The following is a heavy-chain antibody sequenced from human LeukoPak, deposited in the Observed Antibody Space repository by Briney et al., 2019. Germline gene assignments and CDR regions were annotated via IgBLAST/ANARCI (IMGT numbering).Heavy chain of an antibody. Sequence: PGGSLRLSCAASGFTFSNAWMSWVRQAPGKGLEWVGRIKSKTDGGTTDYAAPVKGRFTISRDNSKNTLYLQMNSLRAEDTAVYYCAKDLIRLGELSLVSWGQGTLVTVSS. CDR2: IKSKTDGGTT. V-gene: IGHV3-15*01. CDR1: GFTFSNAW. CDR3: AKDLIRLGELSLVS. D-gene: IGHD3-16*02. J-gene: IGHJ5*02.